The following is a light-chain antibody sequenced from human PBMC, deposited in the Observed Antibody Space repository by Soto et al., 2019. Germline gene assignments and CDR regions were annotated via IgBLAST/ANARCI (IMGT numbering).Light chain of an antibody. CDR3: NSYRHITTLV. CDR2: EVS. J-gene: IGLJ1*01. Sequence: QSALTQPASVSGSPGQSITISCTGTSCDVGGYNAVSWFQQHPSNAPKLIIYEVSHRPSGVSIRFSGSKSGNTASLTISGLQAEDEADYYCNSYRHITTLVFGTGTKLTVL. CDR1: SCDVGGYNA. V-gene: IGLV2-14*01.